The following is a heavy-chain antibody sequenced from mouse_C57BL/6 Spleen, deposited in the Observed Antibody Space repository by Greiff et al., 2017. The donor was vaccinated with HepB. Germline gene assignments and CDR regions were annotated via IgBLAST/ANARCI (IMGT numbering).Heavy chain of an antibody. CDR1: GFNIKDYY. D-gene: IGHD1-1*01. V-gene: IGHV14-2*01. Sequence: VQLQQPGAELVKPGASVKLSCTASGFNIKDYYMHWVKQRTEQGLEWIGRIDPEDGETKYAPKFQGKATITADTSSNTAYLQLSSLTSEDTAVYYCARGITTVVATDYFDYWGQGTTLTVSS. CDR2: IDPEDGET. CDR3: ARGITTVVATDYFDY. J-gene: IGHJ2*01.